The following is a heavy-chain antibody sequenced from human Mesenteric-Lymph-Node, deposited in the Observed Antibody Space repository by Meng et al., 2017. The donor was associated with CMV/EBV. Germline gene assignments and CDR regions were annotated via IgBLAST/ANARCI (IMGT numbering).Heavy chain of an antibody. V-gene: IGHV4-34*01. Sequence: GHVHQWGAGLVKPSETLFVTCAVYGGSFSGYYWNWIRQSPEKGLEWIGEINHSGSTTYNPSFTSRIIISVDTSTNQISLNMSSVTAADTAVYYCARGSSYDILTGYFDYWGQGALVTVSS. CDR1: GGSFSGYY. J-gene: IGHJ4*02. CDR3: ARGSSYDILTGYFDY. D-gene: IGHD3-9*01. CDR2: INHSGST.